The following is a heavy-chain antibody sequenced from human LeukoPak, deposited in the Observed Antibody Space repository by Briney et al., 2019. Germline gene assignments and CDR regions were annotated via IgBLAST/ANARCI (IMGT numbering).Heavy chain of an antibody. CDR3: VRQDCSGGSCYLDY. V-gene: IGHV3-30*04. D-gene: IGHD2-15*01. Sequence: PGGSLRLSCAASGFIFRNYAMHWVRQAPGKGLDWVAVIPFDGSNEYYADSVKGRFTISRDNSKSTLHLQMNSLRTEDTAVYYCVRQDCSGGSCYLDYWGQGTLVTVSS. CDR2: IPFDGSNE. J-gene: IGHJ4*02. CDR1: GFIFRNYA.